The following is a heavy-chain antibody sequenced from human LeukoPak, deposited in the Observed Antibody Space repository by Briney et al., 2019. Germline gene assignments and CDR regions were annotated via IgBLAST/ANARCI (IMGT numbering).Heavy chain of an antibody. J-gene: IGHJ4*02. Sequence: SETLSLTCTVSGGSIGSYYWSWIRQPPGKGLEWIGYIYYSGSTNYNPSLKSRVTISVDTSKNQFSLKLSSVTAADTAVYYCARDSGWYPVDYWGRGTLVTVSS. CDR1: GGSIGSYY. CDR3: ARDSGWYPVDY. CDR2: IYYSGST. V-gene: IGHV4-59*01. D-gene: IGHD6-19*01.